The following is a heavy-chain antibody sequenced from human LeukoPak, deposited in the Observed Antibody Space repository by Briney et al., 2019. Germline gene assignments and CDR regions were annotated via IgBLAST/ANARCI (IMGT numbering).Heavy chain of an antibody. D-gene: IGHD5-18*01. V-gene: IGHV3-23*01. J-gene: IGHJ3*02. Sequence: PGGSLRLSCAASGFTFSSYAMSWVRQAPGKGLEWVSAISGSGGSTYYADSVKGRFTISRDNAKNSLYLQMNSLRAEDTAVYYCAREQISAPIQLWPHDAFDIWGQGTMVTVSS. CDR3: AREQISAPIQLWPHDAFDI. CDR2: ISGSGGST. CDR1: GFTFSSYA.